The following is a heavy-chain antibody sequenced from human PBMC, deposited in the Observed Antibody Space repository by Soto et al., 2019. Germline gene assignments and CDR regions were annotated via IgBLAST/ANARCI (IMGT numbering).Heavy chain of an antibody. Sequence: QVQLVQSGAEVKKPGSSVKVSCKASGGTFSSYAISWVRQAPGQGLEWMGGIIPIFGTANYAQKFQGRVTITADESTSTAYMELSSLRSEDTAVYYCARAPSRGIAVAGHAFDIGGQGTMVTVSS. D-gene: IGHD6-19*01. CDR1: GGTFSSYA. V-gene: IGHV1-69*01. CDR3: ARAPSRGIAVAGHAFDI. J-gene: IGHJ3*02. CDR2: IIPIFGTA.